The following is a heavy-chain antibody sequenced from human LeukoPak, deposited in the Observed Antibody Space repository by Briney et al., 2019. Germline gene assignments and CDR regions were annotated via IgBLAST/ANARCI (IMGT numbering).Heavy chain of an antibody. V-gene: IGHV3-64D*06. CDR1: GFTFNRFY. CDR2: ISSNGATT. CDR3: VKDRSIAAPNNDFFDS. D-gene: IGHD6-6*01. J-gene: IGHJ4*02. Sequence: AGGSLRLSCSASGFTFNRFYLHWDRQAPGKGLEFVSHISSNGATTYYADSVKGRFTISRDNSKNTLYLQMSSLGADDTAVYYCVKDRSIAAPNNDFFDSWGQGALVTVS.